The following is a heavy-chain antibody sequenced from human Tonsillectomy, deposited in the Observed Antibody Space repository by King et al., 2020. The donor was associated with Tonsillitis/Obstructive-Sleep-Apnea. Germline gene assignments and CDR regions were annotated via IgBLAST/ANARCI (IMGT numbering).Heavy chain of an antibody. J-gene: IGHJ4*02. Sequence: VQPQESGPGLVKPSETLSLTCTVSGGSISSSSYYWGWIRQPPGKGLEWIGSIYYSGSTYYNPSLKSRVTISVDTSKNQFSLKLSSVTAADTAVYYCARRENPRYCSSTSCYGRSQGFDYWGQGTLVTVSS. CDR1: GGSISSSSYY. CDR3: ARRENPRYCSSTSCYGRSQGFDY. D-gene: IGHD2-2*01. CDR2: IYYSGST. V-gene: IGHV4-39*01.